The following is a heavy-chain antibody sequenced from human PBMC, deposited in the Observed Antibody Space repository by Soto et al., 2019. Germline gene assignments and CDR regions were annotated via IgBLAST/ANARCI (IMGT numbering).Heavy chain of an antibody. V-gene: IGHV3-11*01. CDR1: GFTFSDYY. D-gene: IGHD6-6*01. J-gene: IGHJ5*02. Sequence: GGSLRLSCAGSGFTFSDYYMSWIRQAPWKGLEWVSYISSSGSTIYYADSVKGRFTISRDNAKNSLYLQMNSLRAEDTAVYYCARYSSSSVCWFDPCGQGTLVTVSS. CDR3: ARYSSSSVCWFDP. CDR2: ISSSGSTI.